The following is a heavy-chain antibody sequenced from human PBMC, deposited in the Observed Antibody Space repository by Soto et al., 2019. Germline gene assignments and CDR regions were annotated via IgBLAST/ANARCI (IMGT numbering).Heavy chain of an antibody. Sequence: GESLKISCKGSGYSFTSYWISWVRQMPGKGLEWMGRIDPSDSYTNYSPSFQGHVTISADKSISTAYLQWSSLKASDTAMYYCARLSSRQYYSSSVHDAFDIWGQGTMVTVSS. J-gene: IGHJ3*02. V-gene: IGHV5-10-1*01. CDR1: GYSFTSYW. CDR2: IDPSDSYT. D-gene: IGHD6-6*01. CDR3: ARLSSRQYYSSSVHDAFDI.